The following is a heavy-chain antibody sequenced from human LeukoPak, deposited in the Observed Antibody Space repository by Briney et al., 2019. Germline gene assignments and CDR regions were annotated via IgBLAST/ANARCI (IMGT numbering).Heavy chain of an antibody. D-gene: IGHD3-22*01. CDR2: ISGSGGST. CDR1: GFTFSSYG. Sequence: PGGSLRLSCAASGFTFSSYGMSWVRQAPGKGLEWVSAISGSGGSTYYADSVKGRFTISRDNSKNTLYLQMNSLRAEDTAVYYCAKDLAGDSSGYYPYDAFDIWGQGTMVTVSS. J-gene: IGHJ3*02. V-gene: IGHV3-23*01. CDR3: AKDLAGDSSGYYPYDAFDI.